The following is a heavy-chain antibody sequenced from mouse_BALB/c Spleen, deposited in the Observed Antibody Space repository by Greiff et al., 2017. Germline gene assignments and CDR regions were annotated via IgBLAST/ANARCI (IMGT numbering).Heavy chain of an antibody. J-gene: IGHJ1*01. Sequence: ESGPGLVKPSQSLSLTCTVTGYSITSDYAWNWIRQFPGNKLEWMGYISYSGSTSYNPSLKSRISITRDTSKNQFFLQLNSVTTEDTATYYCARIDGYRYFDVWGAGTTVTVSS. CDR1: GYSITSDYA. V-gene: IGHV3-2*02. CDR3: ARIDGYRYFDV. CDR2: ISYSGST.